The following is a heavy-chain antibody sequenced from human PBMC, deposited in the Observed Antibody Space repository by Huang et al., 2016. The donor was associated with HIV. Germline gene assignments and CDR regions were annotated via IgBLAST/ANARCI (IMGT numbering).Heavy chain of an antibody. J-gene: IGHJ5*02. CDR2: INHVGNT. Sequence: QVQLQQWGAGLLKPSETLSLTCAVYGGSFSRYYWNWIRQSPGKGLEWMGQINHVGNTNYNPALDGRVSMSVDTSKNQVSLKLNSVTGADTAMYYCAREVMISFGGPFDPWGQGTLVTVSS. CDR1: GGSFSRYY. D-gene: IGHD3-16*01. V-gene: IGHV4-34*01. CDR3: AREVMISFGGPFDP.